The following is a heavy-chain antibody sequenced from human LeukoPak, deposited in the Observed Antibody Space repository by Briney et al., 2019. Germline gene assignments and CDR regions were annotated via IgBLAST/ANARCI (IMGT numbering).Heavy chain of an antibody. CDR1: GGSISSGGYS. V-gene: IGHV4-30-2*01. J-gene: IGHJ4*02. CDR3: ARGRYCSGGSCYHSEASFDS. D-gene: IGHD2-15*01. Sequence: TSETLSLTCAVSGGSISSGGYSWSWIRQPPGKGLEWIGYIYHSGSTYYNPSLKSRVTISVDSSKNQFSLKLSSVTAADTAVYSCARGRYCSGGSCYHSEASFDSSGQGTLVTVSS. CDR2: IYHSGST.